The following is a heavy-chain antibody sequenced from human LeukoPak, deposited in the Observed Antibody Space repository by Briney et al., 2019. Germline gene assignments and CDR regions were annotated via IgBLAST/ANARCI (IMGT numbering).Heavy chain of an antibody. V-gene: IGHV4-59*01. J-gene: IGHJ4*02. Sequence: SEILPLTCTVSGDSISTYYWSWIRQPPGKGLEWIGYIYYSGSTNYNPSLKSRVTISVDTSKNQFSLRLRSVTAADTAVYYCARGMRGFPVVFGFWGQGTLVTVSS. D-gene: IGHD4-23*01. CDR2: IYYSGST. CDR1: GDSISTYY. CDR3: ARGMRGFPVVFGF.